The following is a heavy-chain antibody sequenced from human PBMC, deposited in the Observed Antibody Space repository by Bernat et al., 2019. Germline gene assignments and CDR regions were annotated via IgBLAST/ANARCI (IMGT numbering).Heavy chain of an antibody. CDR1: GGSISSGDYY. D-gene: IGHD3-22*01. Sequence: QVQLQESGPGLVKPSQTLSLTCTVSGGSISSGDYYWSWIRQPPGKGLEWIGYIYYSGSTYYNPSLKSRVTISVDTSKNQFSLKLSSVNAADTAVYYCARDRTNYYDSSGAETDYWGQGTLVTVSS. CDR3: ARDRTNYYDSSGAETDY. CDR2: IYYSGST. J-gene: IGHJ4*02. V-gene: IGHV4-30-4*01.